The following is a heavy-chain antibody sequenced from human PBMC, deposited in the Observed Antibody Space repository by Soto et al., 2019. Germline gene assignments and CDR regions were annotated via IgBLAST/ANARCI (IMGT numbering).Heavy chain of an antibody. J-gene: IGHJ5*02. D-gene: IGHD6-13*01. V-gene: IGHV3-48*02. CDR3: ASGAAGGTWWFDP. CDR1: GFTFSSYS. CDR2: ISSSSSTI. Sequence: EVQLVESGGGLVQPGGSLRLSCAASGFTFSSYSMNWVRQAPGKGLEWVSYISSSSSTIYYADSVKGRFTISRDNAKNSLYLQMNSLRDEDTAVYYCASGAAGGTWWFDPWGQGTLVTVSS.